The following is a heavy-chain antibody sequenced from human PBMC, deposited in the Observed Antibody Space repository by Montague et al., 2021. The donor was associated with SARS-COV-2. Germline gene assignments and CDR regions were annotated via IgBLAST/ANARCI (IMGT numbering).Heavy chain of an antibody. CDR2: IYYSGST. J-gene: IGHJ5*02. Sequence: SETLSLTCSVSGGSISTYYWSWIRQPPGKGLEWIGYIYYSGSTNYNPSLKSRVTISIDTSKNQFSLELSSVTAADMAVYYCASPGGCCTGGSCCYDPWGQGTLVTVSS. V-gene: IGHV4-59*01. CDR1: GGSISTYY. CDR3: ASPGGCCTGGSCCYDP. D-gene: IGHD2-15*01.